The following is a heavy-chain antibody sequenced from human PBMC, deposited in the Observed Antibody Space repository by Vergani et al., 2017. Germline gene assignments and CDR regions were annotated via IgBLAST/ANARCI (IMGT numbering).Heavy chain of an antibody. D-gene: IGHD3-10*01. V-gene: IGHV1-8*02. CDR3: ARSITMVRGVMGLGY. CDR1: GGTFSSYA. Sequence: QVQLVQSGAEVKKPGSSVKVSCKASGGTFSSYAISWVRQATGQGLEWMGWMNPNSGNTGYAQKFQGRVTMTRNTSISTAYMELSSLRSEDTAVYYCARSITMVRGVMGLGYWGQGTLVTVSS. J-gene: IGHJ4*02. CDR2: MNPNSGNT.